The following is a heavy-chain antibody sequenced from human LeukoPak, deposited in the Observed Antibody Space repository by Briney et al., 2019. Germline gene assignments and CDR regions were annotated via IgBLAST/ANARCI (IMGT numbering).Heavy chain of an antibody. Sequence: PGGTLRLSCAGSGFPFSSHGMNWVRQAPGKGLEWVSGISPGGGPTYYADSVKGRFTISRDNARNSLYLQMNSLRVEDTAVYYCARDPYSGTYGNTYYYYMDVWGKGTTVTISS. D-gene: IGHD1-26*01. V-gene: IGHV3-21*01. CDR3: ARDPYSGTYGNTYYYYMDV. CDR2: ISPGGGPT. CDR1: GFPFSSHG. J-gene: IGHJ6*03.